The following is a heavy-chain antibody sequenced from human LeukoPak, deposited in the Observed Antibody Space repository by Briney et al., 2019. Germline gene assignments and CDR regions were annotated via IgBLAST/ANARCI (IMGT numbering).Heavy chain of an antibody. CDR2: ISAYNGNT. V-gene: IGHV1-18*01. CDR3: ASANVDIVATTSTAFDI. D-gene: IGHD5-12*01. Sequence: GASVKVSCKASGYTFTSYGISWVRQAPGQGLEWMGWISAYNGNTNYAQKLQGRVTMTTDTSTSTAYMELRSLRSDDTAVYYCASANVDIVATTSTAFDIWGQGTMVTVSS. CDR1: GYTFTSYG. J-gene: IGHJ3*02.